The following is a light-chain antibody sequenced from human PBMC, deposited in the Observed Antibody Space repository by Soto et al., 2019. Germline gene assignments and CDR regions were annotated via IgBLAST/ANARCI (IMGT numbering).Light chain of an antibody. V-gene: IGLV2-14*01. J-gene: IGLJ2*01. CDR2: EVS. CDR3: SAYTSSNTLI. Sequence: QSVLAQPASVSGSPGQSITISCTGTSSDVGGYNYISWYQHHPGKAPKLMIAEVSNRPSRVSNRFSGSKSGNTASLTISGLQAEDEADYYCSAYTSSNTLIFGGGTKVTVL. CDR1: SSDVGGYNY.